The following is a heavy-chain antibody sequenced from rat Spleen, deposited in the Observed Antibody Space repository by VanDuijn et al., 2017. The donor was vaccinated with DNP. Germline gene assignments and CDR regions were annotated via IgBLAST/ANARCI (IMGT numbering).Heavy chain of an antibody. V-gene: IGHV5-25*01. D-gene: IGHD1-11*01. CDR3: TRHRINYGGSYFDY. CDR1: GFTFSNYY. CDR2: ISPGGGKT. Sequence: EVQLVESGGGLVQPGRSMKLSCAASGFTFSNYYMAWVRQAPTKGLEWVASISPGGGKTYYRDSVKGRFTISRDNAKNTQYLQMDSLRSEDTATYYCTRHRINYGGSYFDYWGQGVMVTVSS. J-gene: IGHJ2*01.